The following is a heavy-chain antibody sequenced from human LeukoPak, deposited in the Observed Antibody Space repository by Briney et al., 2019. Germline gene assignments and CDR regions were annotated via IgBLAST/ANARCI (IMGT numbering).Heavy chain of an antibody. V-gene: IGHV3-23*01. D-gene: IGHD2-21*02. J-gene: IGHJ5*02. Sequence: GGSLRLSCAASGFTFSSYAMSWVRQAPGKGLEWVSAISGSGGSTYYADSVKGRFTISRDNSKNTLYLQMNSLRAEDTAVSYCAKVGSKVTSLKPAFFFDPWGQGTLVTVSS. CDR3: AKVGSKVTSLKPAFFFDP. CDR2: ISGSGGST. CDR1: GFTFSSYA.